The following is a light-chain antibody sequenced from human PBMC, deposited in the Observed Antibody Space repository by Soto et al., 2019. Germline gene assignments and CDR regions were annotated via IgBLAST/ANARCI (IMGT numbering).Light chain of an antibody. V-gene: IGLV2-14*01. Sequence: QSVLTQPASVSGSPGQSITISCTGTSSDVGGYNYVSWYQQHPGKAPKLMIYDVSNRPSGVSNRFSGSKSGNTASLTISGLHAEDEADYYWSSYTSSSLYVFGTGTKLTVL. CDR3: SSYTSSSLYV. J-gene: IGLJ1*01. CDR2: DVS. CDR1: SSDVGGYNY.